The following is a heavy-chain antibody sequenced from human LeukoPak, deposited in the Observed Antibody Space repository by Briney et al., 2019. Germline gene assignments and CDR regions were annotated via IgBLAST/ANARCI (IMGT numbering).Heavy chain of an antibody. V-gene: IGHV1-46*01. CDR1: GYTFTSYY. CDR3: AREGTAVTGSFDN. Sequence: ASVKVSCRASGYTFTSYYIHWVRQAPGQGLERMGIINPSGGSTSYAQKFKGRVTMTRDTSTSIVYMELSSLRSEDTAVYYCAREGTAVTGSFDNWGQGTLVTVSS. D-gene: IGHD6-19*01. J-gene: IGHJ4*02. CDR2: INPSGGST.